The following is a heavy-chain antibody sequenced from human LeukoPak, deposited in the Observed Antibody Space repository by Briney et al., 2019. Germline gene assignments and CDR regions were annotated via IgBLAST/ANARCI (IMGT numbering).Heavy chain of an antibody. Sequence: SETLSLTCTVSGGSISSVSHCCAWIRQSPGKGLEVIGTIYETGTTYYNPSLNSRVSLSVDTSKRQFSLKLSSVTAADTAVYYCASYDYSNYRYWGQGTLVTVSS. CDR2: IYETGTT. V-gene: IGHV4-39*07. J-gene: IGHJ4*02. CDR3: ASYDYSNYRY. CDR1: GGSISSVSHC. D-gene: IGHD4-11*01.